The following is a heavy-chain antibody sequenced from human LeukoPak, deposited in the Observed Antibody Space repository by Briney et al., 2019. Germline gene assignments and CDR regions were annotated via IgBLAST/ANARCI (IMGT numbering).Heavy chain of an antibody. CDR1: GFTFSSYA. CDR3: ARRGSGSTLDY. CDR2: ISSSGSTI. J-gene: IGHJ4*02. V-gene: IGHV3-48*04. Sequence: GGSLRLSCAASGFTFSSYAMSWVRQAPGKGREWVSYISSSGSTIYYADSVKGRFTISRDNAKNSLYLQMNSLRAEDTAVYYCARRGSGSTLDYWGQGTLVTVSS. D-gene: IGHD3-10*01.